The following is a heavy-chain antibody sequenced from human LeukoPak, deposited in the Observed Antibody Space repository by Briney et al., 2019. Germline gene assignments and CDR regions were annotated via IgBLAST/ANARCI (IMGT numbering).Heavy chain of an antibody. Sequence: PGGSLRLSCAASGFTFSNYMMHWVRQAPGKGLVWVSRIKSDGITITYADSVKGRFTISRDNAKNMLYLQMNSLRAEDTAMYYCARVAEHYGNYVDFDYWGQGTLVTVSS. V-gene: IGHV3-74*01. CDR1: GFTFSNYM. J-gene: IGHJ4*02. D-gene: IGHD4-11*01. CDR3: ARVAEHYGNYVDFDY. CDR2: IKSDGITI.